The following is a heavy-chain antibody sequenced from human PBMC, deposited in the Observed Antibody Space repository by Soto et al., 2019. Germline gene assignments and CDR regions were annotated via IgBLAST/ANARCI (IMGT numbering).Heavy chain of an antibody. Sequence: SETLSLTCAVSGGPITSGGYSWSWIRQPPGKGLEWIGYIYHSGGTYYNPSLKSRVTLSIDRTKKQFSLKLKSVTAADTAVYFCARTMTTSGWFDPWGQGTLVTVSS. D-gene: IGHD4-17*01. CDR1: GGPITSGGYS. CDR3: ARTMTTSGWFDP. CDR2: IYHSGGT. V-gene: IGHV4-30-2*01. J-gene: IGHJ5*02.